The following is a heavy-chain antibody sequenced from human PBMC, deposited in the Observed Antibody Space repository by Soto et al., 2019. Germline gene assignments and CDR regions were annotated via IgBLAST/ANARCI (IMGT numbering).Heavy chain of an antibody. Sequence: ASVKVSCKXSGYTFTSYAMHWVRQAPGQRLEWMGWINAGNGNTKYSQKFQGRVTITRDTSASTAYMELSSLRSEDTAVYYCARQEVDTAMVRYYYYGMDVWGQGTTVTVSS. CDR2: INAGNGNT. V-gene: IGHV1-3*01. D-gene: IGHD5-18*01. CDR1: GYTFTSYA. CDR3: ARQEVDTAMVRYYYYGMDV. J-gene: IGHJ6*02.